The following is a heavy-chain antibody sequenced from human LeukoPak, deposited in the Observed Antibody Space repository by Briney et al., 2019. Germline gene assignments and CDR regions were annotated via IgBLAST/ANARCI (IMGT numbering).Heavy chain of an antibody. CDR2: INGGGSA. V-gene: IGHV3-23*01. CDR1: GFTFSSYP. CDR3: ARIAENYDILTGYFRIAHYFDY. D-gene: IGHD3-9*01. Sequence: GGSLRLSCAASGFTFSSYPMSWVRQAPGKGLQWVSAINGGGSAYYADSVKGRFTISRDNPKNSLHLQMNSLRAEDTAVYYCARIAENYDILTGYFRIAHYFDYWGQGTLVTVSS. J-gene: IGHJ4*02.